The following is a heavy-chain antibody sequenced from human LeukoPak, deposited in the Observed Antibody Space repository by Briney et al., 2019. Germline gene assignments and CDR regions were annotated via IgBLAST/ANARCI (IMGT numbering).Heavy chain of an antibody. Sequence: GGSLRVSCAASGFTFSDYYMSWIRQAPGKGLEWVSYISSSGSTIYYADSVKGRFTISRDNAKNSLYLQMNRLRADEDTAVYYCAKDRAPMVVYYYMDVWGKGTTVTVSS. J-gene: IGHJ6*03. V-gene: IGHV3-11*04. CDR3: AKDRAPMVVYYYMDV. CDR1: GFTFSDYY. D-gene: IGHD2-8*01. CDR2: ISSSGSTI.